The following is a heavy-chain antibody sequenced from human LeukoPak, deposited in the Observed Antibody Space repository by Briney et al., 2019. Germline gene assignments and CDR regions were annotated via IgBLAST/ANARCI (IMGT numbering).Heavy chain of an antibody. CDR2: IYYSGST. V-gene: IGHV4-59*01. D-gene: IGHD5-18*01. CDR3: ARGGLGYLNWFDP. J-gene: IGHJ5*02. Sequence: SETLSLTCTVSGGSISSYYWSWIRQPPGKGLEWIGYIYYSGSTNYNPSLKSQVTISVDTSKNQFSLKLSSVTAADTAVYYCARGGLGYLNWFDPWGQGTLVTVSS. CDR1: GGSISSYY.